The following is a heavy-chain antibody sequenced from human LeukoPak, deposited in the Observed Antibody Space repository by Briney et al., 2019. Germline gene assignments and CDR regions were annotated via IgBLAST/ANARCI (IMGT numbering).Heavy chain of an antibody. D-gene: IGHD1-1*01. CDR2: ISYDGINK. V-gene: IGHV3-30-3*01. CDR3: ARGGHQLVRYSFDY. J-gene: IGHJ4*02. CDR1: GFTFSPYS. Sequence: GGSLRLSCAASGFTFSPYSMHWVRQAPGKGLECVAVISYDGINKYYADSVKGRFTVSRDNSKNTLDLQMNSLRVEDTAVYYCARGGHQLVRYSFDYRGQGTLVTVSA.